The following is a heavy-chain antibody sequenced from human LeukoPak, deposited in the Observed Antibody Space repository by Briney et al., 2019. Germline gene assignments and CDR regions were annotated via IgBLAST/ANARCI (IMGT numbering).Heavy chain of an antibody. CDR2: ISDTTNDI. V-gene: IGHV3-21*06. J-gene: IGHJ3*02. CDR1: GFSFSTHS. CDR3: ATDGLGLLPGDALDI. Sequence: GGSLRLSCAASGFSFSTHSMNWVRQAPGKGLEWVSYISDTTNDIHYADSVKGRFTISKDNAKNSLSLQMNSLRAEDTAIYYCATDGLGLLPGDALDIWGQGTMVTVSS. D-gene: IGHD1-14*01.